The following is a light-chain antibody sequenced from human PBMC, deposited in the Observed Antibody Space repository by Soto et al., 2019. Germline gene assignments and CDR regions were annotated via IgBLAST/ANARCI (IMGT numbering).Light chain of an antibody. CDR1: QSISTW. J-gene: IGKJ3*01. V-gene: IGKV1-5*03. CDR3: QHHDSDLFS. Sequence: DLQMTQSPSTLSASVGDRVTITCRASQSISTWLAWYQQKPGKAPKLLIYKASNLESGVPSRFSGSGSGTEFTLTISSLQPDDFATYYCQHHDSDLFSFGPGTKVDIK. CDR2: KAS.